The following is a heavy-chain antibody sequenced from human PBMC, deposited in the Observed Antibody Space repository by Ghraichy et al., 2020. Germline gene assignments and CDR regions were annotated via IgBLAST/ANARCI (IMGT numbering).Heavy chain of an antibody. CDR3: AKLFPRIVVVPAAGMDV. CDR1: RFNFSNYA. V-gene: IGHV3-23*01. Sequence: GESLNISCAASRFNFSNYAMTWVRQAPGKGLEWVSAISGSGGSTYYADSGKGRFTISRDNSKNTLYLQMNSLRAEDTAVYYCAKLFPRIVVVPAAGMDVWGQGTMVTVSS. CDR2: ISGSGGST. D-gene: IGHD2-2*01. J-gene: IGHJ6*02.